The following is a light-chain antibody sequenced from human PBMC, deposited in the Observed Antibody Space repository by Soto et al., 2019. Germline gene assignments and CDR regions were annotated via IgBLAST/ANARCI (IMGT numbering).Light chain of an antibody. J-gene: IGLJ2*01. CDR3: SSYVYSNSLVI. Sequence: QSVLTQPHSASGSPGQSVTISCTGTSSDVGRYNYVSWYQQHPGKAPKLMIYKVSKRPSGVPDRFSGYKSGNTASLTVSGLQAEDEADYYCSSYVYSNSLVIFGRGTKLTVL. V-gene: IGLV2-8*01. CDR2: KVS. CDR1: SSDVGRYNY.